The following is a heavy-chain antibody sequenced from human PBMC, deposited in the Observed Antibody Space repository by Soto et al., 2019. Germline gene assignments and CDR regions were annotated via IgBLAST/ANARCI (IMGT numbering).Heavy chain of an antibody. Sequence: GGSLRLSCAASGFTFCSYSMNWVRQAPGKGLEWVSSISSSSSYIYYADSVKGRFTISRDNAKNSLYLQMNSLRAEDTAVYYCARSLLWCLDYWGQGTLVTVSS. V-gene: IGHV3-21*01. CDR2: ISSSSSYI. D-gene: IGHD2-21*01. CDR3: ARSLLWCLDY. CDR1: GFTFCSYS. J-gene: IGHJ4*02.